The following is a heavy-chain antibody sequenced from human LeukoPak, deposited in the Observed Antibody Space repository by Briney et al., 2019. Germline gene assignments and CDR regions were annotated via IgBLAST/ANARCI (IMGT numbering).Heavy chain of an antibody. D-gene: IGHD3-22*01. CDR2: IYTSGST. Sequence: SETLSLTCTVSGGSISSYYWSWIRQPAGRGLEWIGRIYTSGSTNYNPSLKSRVTMSVDTSKNQFSLKLSSVTAADTAVYYCASGECYYDSSAFQHGGQGTLVTVSS. J-gene: IGHJ1*01. V-gene: IGHV4-4*07. CDR1: GGSISSYY. CDR3: ASGECYYDSSAFQH.